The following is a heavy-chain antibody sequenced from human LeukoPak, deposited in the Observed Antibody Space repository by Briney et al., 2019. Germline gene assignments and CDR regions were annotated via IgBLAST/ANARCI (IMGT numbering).Heavy chain of an antibody. D-gene: IGHD3-22*01. CDR3: AKGAYYDL. CDR2: ISDNGGST. V-gene: IGHV3-23*01. J-gene: IGHJ4*02. Sequence: PGGSLRLSCAASGFIFSNYYMHWVRQAPGKGLEWVSTISDNGGSTYYPDSVKGRFTISRDNSKNTLYLQMNSLRAEDTAVYYCAKGAYYDLWGQGTLVTVSS. CDR1: GFIFSNYY.